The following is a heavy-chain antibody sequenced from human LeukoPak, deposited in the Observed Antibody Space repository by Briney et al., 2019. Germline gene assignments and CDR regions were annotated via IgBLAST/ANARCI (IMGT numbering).Heavy chain of an antibody. CDR2: INHSGGT. Sequence: SETLSLTCGVYGGSFTDYYWSWIRQPPGKGLEWIGEINHSGGTNYNPSLKSRVTISVDTSKNQFSLKLSSATAADTAVYYCARGGYCSSTSCSYYYYYYMDVWGKGTTVTVSS. V-gene: IGHV4-34*01. CDR1: GGSFTDYY. J-gene: IGHJ6*03. D-gene: IGHD2-2*01. CDR3: ARGGYCSSTSCSYYYYYYMDV.